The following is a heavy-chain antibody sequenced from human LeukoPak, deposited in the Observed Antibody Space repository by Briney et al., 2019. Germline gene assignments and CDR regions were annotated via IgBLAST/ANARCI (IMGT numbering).Heavy chain of an antibody. Sequence: GGSLRLSCAASGFTFSSYGMSWVRQAPGKGLEWVSTMSGSGGSTYYGDSVKGRFTVSRDNSKNTLYVQMNSLRAEDTAVYYCAKPLAARPWGYFDYCGQGSLVSVSS. CDR3: AKPLAARPWGYFDY. D-gene: IGHD6-6*01. CDR2: MSGSGGST. CDR1: GFTFSSYG. V-gene: IGHV3-23*01. J-gene: IGHJ4*02.